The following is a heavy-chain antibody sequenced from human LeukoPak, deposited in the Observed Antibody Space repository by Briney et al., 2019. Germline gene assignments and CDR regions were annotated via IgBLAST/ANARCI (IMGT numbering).Heavy chain of an antibody. CDR1: GGPFNDYY. CDR2: INDSGSA. D-gene: IGHD3-3*01. CDR3: ARGGYDFWSGYSPSVYYYYYMDV. J-gene: IGHJ6*03. V-gene: IGHV4-34*01. Sequence: SETLSLTCAVYGGPFNDYYWSWIRQPPGKGLEWIGDINDSGSANYNPSLKYRVTISVNTSKNQFSLKLSSVTAADTAVYYCARGGYDFWSGYSPSVYYYYYMDVWGKGTTVTVSS.